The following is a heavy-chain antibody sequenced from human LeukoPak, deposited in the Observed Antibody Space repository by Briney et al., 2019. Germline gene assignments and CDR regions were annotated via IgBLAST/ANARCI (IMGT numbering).Heavy chain of an antibody. CDR1: GGSINSYY. D-gene: IGHD4-23*01. V-gene: IGHV4-39*01. CDR3: ARLDYYGGNGVIDY. Sequence: SETLSLTCTVSGGSINSYYWSWIRQPPGKGLEWIGSMYYSGSTYYNPSLKSRVTISVDTSENQFSLKLSSVTAADTAVYYCARLDYYGGNGVIDYWGQGTLVTVSS. CDR2: MYYSGST. J-gene: IGHJ4*02.